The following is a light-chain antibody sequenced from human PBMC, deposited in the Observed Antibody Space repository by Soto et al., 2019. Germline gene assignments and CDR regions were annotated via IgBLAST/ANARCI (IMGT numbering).Light chain of an antibody. CDR2: ISSDGSH. CDR1: SGHSSYA. Sequence: QSVLTQSPSASASLGASVKLTCTLSSGHSSYAIAWHQQQPEKGPRYLMKISSDGSHSKGDGIPDRFSGSSSGAERYLTISSLQSEDEADYYCQTWDTGARVLFGGGTKLAVL. CDR3: QTWDTGARVL. V-gene: IGLV4-69*01. J-gene: IGLJ2*01.